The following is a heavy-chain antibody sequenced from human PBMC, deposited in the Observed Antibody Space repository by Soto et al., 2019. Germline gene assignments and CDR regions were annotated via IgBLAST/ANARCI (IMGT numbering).Heavy chain of an antibody. Sequence: QVQLVQSGAEVKKPGSSVKVSCKASGVTFSSYAISWVRQAPGQGLEWMGGIIPIFGTANYAQKFQGRVTITAAESTSTAYMELSSLRSEDTAVYYCAREAGYCSSTSCDNWFDPWGHGTLVTGSS. J-gene: IGHJ5*02. CDR1: GVTFSSYA. V-gene: IGHV1-69*01. D-gene: IGHD2-2*01. CDR3: AREAGYCSSTSCDNWFDP. CDR2: IIPIFGTA.